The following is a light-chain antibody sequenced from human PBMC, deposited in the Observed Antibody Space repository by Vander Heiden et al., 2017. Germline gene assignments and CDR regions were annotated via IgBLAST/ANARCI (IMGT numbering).Light chain of an antibody. Sequence: ETVLTQSPGTLCLSPGERATRSCRASQSVSSSYLAWNQQKPGQAPRLLIYGASSRATGIPDRFSGSGSGTDFTLTISRLEPEDFAVYYCQQYDSSPLTFGGGTKVEIK. CDR2: GAS. CDR3: QQYDSSPLT. CDR1: QSVSSSY. V-gene: IGKV3-20*01. J-gene: IGKJ4*01.